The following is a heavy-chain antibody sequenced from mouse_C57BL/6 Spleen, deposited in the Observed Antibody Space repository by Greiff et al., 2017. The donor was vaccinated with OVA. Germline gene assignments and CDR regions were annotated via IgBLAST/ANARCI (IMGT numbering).Heavy chain of an antibody. CDR3: AGFYYFDY. J-gene: IGHJ3*01. CDR1: GYTFTDYN. D-gene: IGHD2-1*01. Sequence: EVQGVESGPELVKPGASVKMSCKASGYTFTDYNMHWVKQSHGKSLEWIGYINPNNGGTSYNQKFKGKATLTVNKSSSTAYMELRSLTSEDSAVYYCAGFYYFDYWGQGTLVTVSA. CDR2: INPNNGGT. V-gene: IGHV1-22*01.